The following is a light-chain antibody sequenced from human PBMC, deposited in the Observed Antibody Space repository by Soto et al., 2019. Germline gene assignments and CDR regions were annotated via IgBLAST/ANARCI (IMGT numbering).Light chain of an antibody. J-gene: IGLJ1*01. CDR1: SSNTGSNY. CDR2: RNN. CDR3: AAWDDSLSAVHV. Sequence: SVLTLRPSAFPPPGQRVTTSPSGRSSNTGSNYVYWNRRLPGTAPKLPIYRNNQRPSGVPDRFSGSKSGTSASLAISGLRSEDEAVYYCAAWDDSLSAVHVFVTGTKLTV. V-gene: IGLV1-47*01.